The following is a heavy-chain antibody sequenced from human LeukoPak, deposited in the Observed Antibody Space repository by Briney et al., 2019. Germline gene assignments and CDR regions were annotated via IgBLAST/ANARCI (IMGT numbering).Heavy chain of an antibody. V-gene: IGHV1-69*02. CDR1: GYTFTGYY. J-gene: IGHJ4*02. CDR2: IIPILGIA. CDR3: AALGATRGPPIDY. D-gene: IGHD1-26*01. Sequence: EASVKVSCKASGYTFTGYYMHWVRQAPGQGLEWMGRIIPILGIANYAQKFQGRVTITADKSTSTAYMELSSLRSEDTAVYYCAALGATRGPPIDYWGQGTLVTVSS.